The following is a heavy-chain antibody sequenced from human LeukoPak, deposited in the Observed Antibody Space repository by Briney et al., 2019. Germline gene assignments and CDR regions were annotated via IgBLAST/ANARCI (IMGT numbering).Heavy chain of an antibody. CDR1: GFTFSSYA. Sequence: PGGSLRLSCAASGFTFSSYAMHWVRQAPGKGLEWVAVISYDGSNKYYADSVKGRFTISRDNSKNTLYLQMNSLRAEDTAGYYCATEIFGVVIIGNDYWGQGTLVTVSS. D-gene: IGHD3-3*01. V-gene: IGHV3-30-3*01. CDR2: ISYDGSNK. J-gene: IGHJ4*02. CDR3: ATEIFGVVIIGNDY.